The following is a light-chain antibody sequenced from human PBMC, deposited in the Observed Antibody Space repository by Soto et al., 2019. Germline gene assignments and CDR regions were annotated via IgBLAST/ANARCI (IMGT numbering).Light chain of an antibody. CDR3: QQSYNFPRT. CDR2: SAY. Sequence: DIPVTQSPSSLSASVGDRVTITCRASQNIDTYLNWYLQKPGQAPKLLIYSAYSLQSGVSPRFSGDGSGTDFTLTISSLQPEDFATYYCQQSYNFPRTFGQGTTV. V-gene: IGKV1-39*01. J-gene: IGKJ1*01. CDR1: QNIDTY.